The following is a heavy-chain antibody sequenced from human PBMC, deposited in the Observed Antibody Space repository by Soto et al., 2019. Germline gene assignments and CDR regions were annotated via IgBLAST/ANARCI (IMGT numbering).Heavy chain of an antibody. Sequence: SGLTLVNPTQTLTLTCTFSGFSLSTSGVGVGWIRQPPGKALEWLALIYWNDDKRYSPSLKSRLTITKDTSKNQVVLTMTNMDPVDTATYYCAHKPGYCSSTSCYGANYYYYYGMDVWGQGTTVTVSS. CDR1: GFSLSTSGVG. J-gene: IGHJ6*02. V-gene: IGHV2-5*01. D-gene: IGHD2-2*01. CDR2: IYWNDDK. CDR3: AHKPGYCSSTSCYGANYYYYYGMDV.